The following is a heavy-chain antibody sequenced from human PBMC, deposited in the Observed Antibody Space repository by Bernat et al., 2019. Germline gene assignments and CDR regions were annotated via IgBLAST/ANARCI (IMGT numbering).Heavy chain of an antibody. Sequence: EVQLVESGGGLVQPGGSLRLSCAASGFTFSSYEMNWVRQAPGKGLEWVSYISSSGSTIYYADSVKGRFTISRDNAKNSLYLQMNSLRAEDTAVYYCARDCSGGSCHAFDSWGQGTLVTVSS. CDR1: GFTFSSYE. J-gene: IGHJ4*02. V-gene: IGHV3-48*03. D-gene: IGHD2-15*01. CDR3: ARDCSGGSCHAFDS. CDR2: ISSSGSTI.